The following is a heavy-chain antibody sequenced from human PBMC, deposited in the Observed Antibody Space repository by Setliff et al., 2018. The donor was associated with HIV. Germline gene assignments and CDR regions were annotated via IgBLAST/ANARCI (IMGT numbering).Heavy chain of an antibody. CDR3: ARRRSSGWYHYFDY. Sequence: SETLSLTCTVSGYSISSGYYWGWIRQPPGKGLEWIGSIYHSGSTYYNPSLKSRVTISVDTSKNQFSLKLSSVTAADTAVYYCARRRSSGWYHYFDYWGRGTLVTVSS. J-gene: IGHJ4*02. D-gene: IGHD6-19*01. CDR1: GYSISSGYY. CDR2: IYHSGST. V-gene: IGHV4-38-2*02.